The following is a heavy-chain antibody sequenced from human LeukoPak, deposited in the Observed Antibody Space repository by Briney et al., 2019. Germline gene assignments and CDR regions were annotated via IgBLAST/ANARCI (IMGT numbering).Heavy chain of an antibody. V-gene: IGHV1-18*01. J-gene: IGHJ4*02. CDR3: ARDMSSSYYDILTGYYYFDY. Sequence: ASVKVSCKASGGTFSSYGISWVRQAPGQGLEWMGLISAYNGNTNYAEKLQGRVTMTTDTSTSTAYMELRSLRSDDTAVYYCARDMSSSYYDILTGYYYFDYWGQGTLVTVSS. D-gene: IGHD3-9*01. CDR1: GGTFSSYG. CDR2: ISAYNGNT.